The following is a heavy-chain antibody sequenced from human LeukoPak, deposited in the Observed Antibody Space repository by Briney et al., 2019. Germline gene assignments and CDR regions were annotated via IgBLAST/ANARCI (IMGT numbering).Heavy chain of an antibody. CDR1: GYTFNNYG. Sequence: ASVNDSCKASGYTFNNYGLSCVRQAPGQGLEWMGFISGYNGNTKYAQKFQDRVIMTKDTSTKTAYMEMRNLRSDDTAVYYCARDGIRDHSWSLFDDWGQGTLVTVTS. V-gene: IGHV1-18*01. J-gene: IGHJ4*02. CDR3: ARDGIRDHSWSLFDD. CDR2: ISGYNGNT. D-gene: IGHD3-3*02.